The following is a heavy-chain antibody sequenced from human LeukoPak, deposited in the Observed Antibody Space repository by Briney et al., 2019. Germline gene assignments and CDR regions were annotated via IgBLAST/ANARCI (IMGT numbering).Heavy chain of an antibody. V-gene: IGHV1-46*01. CDR3: ARGRHYYDSSDYYYEGDAFDI. Sequence: ASVKVSCKASGYTFTSYYMHCVRQAPGQGLEWVGIINPSGGSTSYAQKFQGRVTMTRDMSTSTVYMELSSLRSEDTAVYYCARGRHYYDSSDYYYEGDAFDIWGQGTMVTVSS. CDR2: INPSGGST. D-gene: IGHD3-22*01. CDR1: GYTFTSYY. J-gene: IGHJ3*02.